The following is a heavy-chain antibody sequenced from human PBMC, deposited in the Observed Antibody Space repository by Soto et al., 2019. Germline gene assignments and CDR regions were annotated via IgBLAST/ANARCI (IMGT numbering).Heavy chain of an antibody. CDR1: GHTFTGHY. J-gene: IGHJ4*02. D-gene: IGHD1-26*01. Sequence: ASVKVSCKASGHTFTGHYIHWVRQAPEQGPEWMGEIGPESGATRYAQRFQGRVTMTRDMSITTVYMELNNLSPDDTAVYYCGRGRSGQIVVFYWGQGTPVTVSS. CDR3: GRGRSGQIVVFY. V-gene: IGHV1-2*02. CDR2: IGPESGAT.